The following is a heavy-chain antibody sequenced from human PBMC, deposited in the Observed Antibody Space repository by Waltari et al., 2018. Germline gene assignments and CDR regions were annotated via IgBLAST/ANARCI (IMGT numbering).Heavy chain of an antibody. Sequence: VQLVQSGAEVKKPGASVKVYCKVSGYTLTEFSMHWVRQSPGKGLEWMGGFDPEDGETIYAQKFQGRVTMTEDTSTDTAYMELSSLRSEDTAVYYCATISPGEMATIFDYWGQGTLVTVSS. CDR3: ATISPGEMATIFDY. V-gene: IGHV1-24*01. J-gene: IGHJ4*02. D-gene: IGHD5-12*01. CDR2: FDPEDGET. CDR1: GYTLTEFS.